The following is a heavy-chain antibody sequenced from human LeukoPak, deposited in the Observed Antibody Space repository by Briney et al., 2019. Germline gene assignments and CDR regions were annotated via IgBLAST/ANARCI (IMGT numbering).Heavy chain of an antibody. CDR3: AKAGYTSSWPLDY. J-gene: IGHJ4*02. D-gene: IGHD6-13*01. Sequence: GGSLRLSCAASGFTFSSDGMSWVRQAPGKGLEWVSALSGSGSTTYYADSVKGRFTISRDNSKNMLLLEMNSLRVEDTAVYYCAKAGYTSSWPLDYWGQGTQVTVSS. CDR1: GFTFSSDG. V-gene: IGHV3-23*01. CDR2: LSGSGSTT.